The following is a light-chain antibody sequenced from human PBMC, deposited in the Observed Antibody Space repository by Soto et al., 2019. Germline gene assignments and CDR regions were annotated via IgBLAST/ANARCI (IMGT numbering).Light chain of an antibody. V-gene: IGLV3-21*04. J-gene: IGLJ2*01. CDR2: YDS. CDR3: QVWDSASDHVV. Sequence: SYELTQPPSVSVAPGQTARITCGGNNIGSKSVHWFQQKPDQAPVVVIYYDSDRPSGIPERFSGSNSGNTATLTISRVEAGDEADYYCQVWDSASDHVVFGGGTKLTVL. CDR1: NIGSKS.